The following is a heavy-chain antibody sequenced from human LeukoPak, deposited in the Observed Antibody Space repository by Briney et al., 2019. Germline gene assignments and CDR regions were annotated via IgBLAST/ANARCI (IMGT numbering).Heavy chain of an antibody. D-gene: IGHD1-26*01. CDR2: IIPIFGTA. CDR3: AKCGGYSTSNWFDP. Sequence: AASVKVSCKASGGTFISYAISWVRQAPGQGPEWMGRIIPIFGTANYAQKFQGRVTITTDESTSTAYMELSSLRSEDTAVYYCAKCGGYSTSNWFDPWGQGALVTVSS. J-gene: IGHJ5*02. CDR1: GGTFISYA. V-gene: IGHV1-69*05.